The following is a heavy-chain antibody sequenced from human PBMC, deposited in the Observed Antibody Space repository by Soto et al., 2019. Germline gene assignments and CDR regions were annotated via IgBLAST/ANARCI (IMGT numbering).Heavy chain of an antibody. V-gene: IGHV4-4*02. Sequence: SETLSLTCAVSGGSISSSNWWSWVRQPPGKGLEWIGEIYHSGSTNYNPSLKSRVTISVDKSKNQFSLKLSSVTAADTAVYYCARAFIVGASTDCYGMDFWGQGTRVPVS. J-gene: IGHJ6*02. CDR3: ARAFIVGASTDCYGMDF. D-gene: IGHD1-26*01. CDR1: GGSISSSNW. CDR2: IYHSGST.